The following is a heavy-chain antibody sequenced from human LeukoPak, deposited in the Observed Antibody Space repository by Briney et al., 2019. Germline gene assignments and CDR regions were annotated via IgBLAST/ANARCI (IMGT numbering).Heavy chain of an antibody. Sequence: GGSLRLSCAASGFTFSSYAMSWVRQAPGKGLEWVSAISGNGGSTYYTDSVKGRFTISRDNSKNTLWLQMNSLRAEDTAVYYCAKDGFLLWRGAFDIWGQGTMVTVSS. CDR3: AKDGFLLWRGAFDI. D-gene: IGHD2-21*01. CDR1: GFTFSSYA. V-gene: IGHV3-23*01. J-gene: IGHJ3*02. CDR2: ISGNGGST.